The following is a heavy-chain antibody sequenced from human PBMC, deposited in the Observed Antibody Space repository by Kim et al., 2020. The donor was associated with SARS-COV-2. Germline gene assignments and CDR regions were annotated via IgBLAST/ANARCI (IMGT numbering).Heavy chain of an antibody. CDR3: ARGWVLGFDY. CDR1: GGSISSGGYY. Sequence: SETLSLTCTVSGGSISSGGYYWSWIRQHPGKGLEWIGYIYYSGSTYYNPSLKSRVTISVDTSKNQFSLKLSSVTAADTAVYYCARGWVLGFDYWGQGTLVTVSS. CDR2: IYYSGST. J-gene: IGHJ4*02. D-gene: IGHD1-26*01. V-gene: IGHV4-31*03.